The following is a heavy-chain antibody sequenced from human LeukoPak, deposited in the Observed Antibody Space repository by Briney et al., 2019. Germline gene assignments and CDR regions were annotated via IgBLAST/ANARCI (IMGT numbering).Heavy chain of an antibody. Sequence: SETLSLTCTVSGGSISSSDSYWGWIRQPPGKGLEWIGTISYSGSTYYNPSLKSRVTISVDTSKNQFSLKLSSVTAADTAVYYCARENSASYTPWVYFDFWGQGTLVTVSS. D-gene: IGHD1-26*01. CDR1: GGSISSSDSY. CDR3: ARENSASYTPWVYFDF. J-gene: IGHJ4*02. V-gene: IGHV4-39*07. CDR2: ISYSGST.